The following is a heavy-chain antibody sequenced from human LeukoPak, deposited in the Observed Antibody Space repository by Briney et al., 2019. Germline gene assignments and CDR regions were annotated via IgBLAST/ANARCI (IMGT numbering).Heavy chain of an antibody. Sequence: SETLSLTCAVYGGSFSGYYWSWIRQPPGKGLEWIGEINHSGSTNYNPSLKSRVTISVDTSKNQFSLELSSVTAADTAVYYCARLGGGLEPNWFDPWGQGTLVTVSS. V-gene: IGHV4-34*01. CDR1: GGSFSGYY. D-gene: IGHD2-15*01. CDR2: INHSGST. CDR3: ARLGGGLEPNWFDP. J-gene: IGHJ5*02.